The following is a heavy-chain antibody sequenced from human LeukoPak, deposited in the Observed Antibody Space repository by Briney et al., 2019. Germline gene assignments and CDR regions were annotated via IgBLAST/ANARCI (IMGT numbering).Heavy chain of an antibody. V-gene: IGHV5-51*01. CDR1: GDNFASYR. CDR2: IYPGDSDT. Sequence: GESLKISCKVSGDNFASYRIGWVRQMPGKGLEWMGIIYPGDSDTRYSPSFQGQVTISVDKSISTAYLQWSSLKASDTAMYYCATSRQTEVDYWGQGTLVTVSS. J-gene: IGHJ4*02. CDR3: ATSRQTEVDY.